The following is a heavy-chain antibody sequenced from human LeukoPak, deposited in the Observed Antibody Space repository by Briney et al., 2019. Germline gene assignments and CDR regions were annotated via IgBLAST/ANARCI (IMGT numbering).Heavy chain of an antibody. Sequence: ASVKVSCKASGYTXTSYGISWVRQAPGQGLEWMGWISAYNGNTNYAQKLRGRVTMTTDTSTSTAYMELRSLRSDDTAVYYCARDSGYDILTGYYFNWFDPWGQGTLVTVSS. CDR2: ISAYNGNT. D-gene: IGHD3-9*01. J-gene: IGHJ5*02. CDR3: ARDSGYDILTGYYFNWFDP. CDR1: GYTXTSYG. V-gene: IGHV1-18*01.